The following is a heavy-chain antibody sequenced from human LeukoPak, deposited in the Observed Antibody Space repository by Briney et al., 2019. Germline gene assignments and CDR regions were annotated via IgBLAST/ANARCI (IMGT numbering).Heavy chain of an antibody. CDR1: GYTFANYR. D-gene: IGHD3-10*01. Sequence: ASVKVSCKASGYTFANYRFAWVRQAPGQGLEWMGWINTYNGNTKYSQKLQGRVTVTTDTSTSTAYMELRSLASDDTAVYYCAREPISSGTYYPRSDYWGQGTLVTVSS. CDR2: INTYNGNT. J-gene: IGHJ4*02. V-gene: IGHV1-18*01. CDR3: AREPISSGTYYPRSDY.